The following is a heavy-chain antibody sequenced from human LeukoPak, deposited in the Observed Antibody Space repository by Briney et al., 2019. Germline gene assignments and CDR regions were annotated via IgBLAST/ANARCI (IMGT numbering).Heavy chain of an antibody. V-gene: IGHV1-8*01. CDR3: ARRKVVTIFGVVRNRYFDY. Sequence: ASVKVSCKASGYTFTSYDINWVRQATGQGLEWMGWMNPNSGNTGYAQKFQGRVTVTRNTSISTAYMELSSLRSEDTAVYYCARRKVVTIFGVVRNRYFDYWGQGTLVTVSS. CDR1: GYTFTSYD. D-gene: IGHD3-3*01. CDR2: MNPNSGNT. J-gene: IGHJ4*02.